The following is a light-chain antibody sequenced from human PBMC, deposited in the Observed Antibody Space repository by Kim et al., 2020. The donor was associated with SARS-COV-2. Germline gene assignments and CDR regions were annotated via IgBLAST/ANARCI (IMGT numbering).Light chain of an antibody. J-gene: IGLJ2*01. CDR3: QAWDSSTVV. V-gene: IGLV3-1*01. Sequence: GSPGQTARITCSGDKLGDKYACWYQQKPGQSPVLVIYQDSKWPSGIPERFSGSNSGNTATLTISGTQAMDEADYYCQAWDSSTVVFGGGTQLTVL. CDR1: KLGDKY. CDR2: QDS.